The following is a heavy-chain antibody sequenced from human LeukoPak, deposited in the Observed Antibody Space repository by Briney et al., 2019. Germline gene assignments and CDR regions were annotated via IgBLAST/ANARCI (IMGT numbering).Heavy chain of an antibody. V-gene: IGHV3-11*01. J-gene: IGHJ4*02. CDR3: ARDGGSMGDY. CDR1: GFSLSDYY. Sequence: PGGSLRLSCAASGFSLSDYYMSWIRQAPGKGLEWVAYIDSYGTTIYYADSVKGRFTISRDNAKNSLYLQMNSLRAEDTAVYYCARDGGSMGDYWGQGTLVTVSS. CDR2: IDSYGTTI. D-gene: IGHD3-10*01.